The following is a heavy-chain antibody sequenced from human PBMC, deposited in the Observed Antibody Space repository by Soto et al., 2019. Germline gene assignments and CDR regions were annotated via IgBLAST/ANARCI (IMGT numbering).Heavy chain of an antibody. Sequence: SETLSLTCTVSGGSISSYFWSWIRQPPGKGLEWIGYIYYSGTTNYNPSLKNRVTISVDTSKNQFSLSLSSVTAADTGVYYCARDREFYGMDVWGQGTTVTVSS. V-gene: IGHV4-59*01. CDR3: ARDREFYGMDV. CDR2: IYYSGTT. J-gene: IGHJ6*02. CDR1: GGSISSYF. D-gene: IGHD3-10*01.